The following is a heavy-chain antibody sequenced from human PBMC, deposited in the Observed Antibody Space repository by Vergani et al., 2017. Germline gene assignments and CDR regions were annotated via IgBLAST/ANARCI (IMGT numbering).Heavy chain of an antibody. Sequence: QVQLVESGGGVVQPGGSLRLSCAASGFTFSSYGMHWVRQAPGKGLEWVAFIRYDGSNKYYADSVKGRFTISRDNAKNSLYLQMNSLRAEDTALYYCAKACTVADDAFDIWGQGTMVTVSS. V-gene: IGHV3-30*02. D-gene: IGHD6-19*01. J-gene: IGHJ3*02. CDR2: IRYDGSNK. CDR3: AKACTVADDAFDI. CDR1: GFTFSSYG.